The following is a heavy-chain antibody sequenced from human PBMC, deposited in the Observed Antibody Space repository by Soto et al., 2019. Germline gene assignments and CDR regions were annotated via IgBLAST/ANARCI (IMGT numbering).Heavy chain of an antibody. Sequence: SETLSLTCTVSGGSISSYYWSWIRQPPGKGLEWIGYIYYSGSTNYNPSLKSRVTISVDTSKNQFSLKLSSVTAADTAVYYCARDKWLAPFDYWGQGTLVTVSS. D-gene: IGHD6-19*01. CDR3: ARDKWLAPFDY. CDR1: GGSISSYY. J-gene: IGHJ4*02. CDR2: IYYSGST. V-gene: IGHV4-59*12.